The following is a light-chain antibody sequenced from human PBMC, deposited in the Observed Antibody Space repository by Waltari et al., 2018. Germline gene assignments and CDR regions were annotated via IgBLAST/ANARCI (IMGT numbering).Light chain of an antibody. CDR2: DSK. J-gene: IGLJ1*01. Sequence: QSVLTQPPSVSAAPGQKVTISCSGSSSNIGKNYVSWYLQPPGTASKLLIYDSKKRPYVIPDRFSGSRSGTSATLGITGLQTGDEADYYCGTWDSSLKTYVFGRGTKVTVL. CDR3: GTWDSSLKTYV. CDR1: SSNIGKNY. V-gene: IGLV1-51*01.